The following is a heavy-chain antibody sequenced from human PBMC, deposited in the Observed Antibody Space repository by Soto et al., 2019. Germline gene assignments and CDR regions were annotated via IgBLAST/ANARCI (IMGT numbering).Heavy chain of an antibody. CDR1: GGSFSGYY. D-gene: IGHD3-3*01. CDR2: INHSGST. J-gene: IGHJ6*02. CDR3: ARVLTIFGVFMAYYYYGMDV. V-gene: IGHV4-34*01. Sequence: NPSETLSLTCAVYGGSFSGYYWSWIRQPPGKGLEWIGEINHSGSTNYNPSLKSRVTISVDTSKNQFSLKLSSVTAADTAVYYCARVLTIFGVFMAYYYYGMDVWGQGTTVTVYS.